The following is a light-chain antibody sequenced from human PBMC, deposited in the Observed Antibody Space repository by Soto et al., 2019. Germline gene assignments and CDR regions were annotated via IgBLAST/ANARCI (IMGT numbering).Light chain of an antibody. V-gene: IGKV1-5*03. CDR2: RAS. CDR1: QSINTW. J-gene: IGKJ3*01. Sequence: DIQMTQSPSTLSASVGDRVTITCRASQSINTWLAWYQQKPGKAPKLLIYRASTLESGVPSRFSGSGSGTEFTLTISSLQPDDFSTYYCQHYNTYSGTFGPGTKVDI. CDR3: QHYNTYSGT.